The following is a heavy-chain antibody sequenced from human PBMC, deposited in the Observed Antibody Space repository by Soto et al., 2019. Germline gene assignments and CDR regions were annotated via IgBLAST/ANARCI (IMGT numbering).Heavy chain of an antibody. J-gene: IGHJ4*02. Sequence: PGRSLRLSCAASGFTFRNAWISWVRQAPGKGLEWVSAISGSGGSTYYADSVKGRFAISRDNSKNTLYLQMNSLRAEDTAVYYCAKGFDSSEDYWGQGTLVTVSS. CDR2: ISGSGGST. CDR3: AKGFDSSEDY. CDR1: GFTFRNAW. V-gene: IGHV3-23*01. D-gene: IGHD3-22*01.